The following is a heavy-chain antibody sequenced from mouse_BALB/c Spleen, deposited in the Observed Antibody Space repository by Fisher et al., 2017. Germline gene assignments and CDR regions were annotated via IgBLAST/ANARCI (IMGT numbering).Heavy chain of an antibody. V-gene: IGHV1S137*01. J-gene: IGHJ1*01. CDR3: ARSAPYYYGRGYFDV. Sequence: KFKGKATMTVDKSSSTAYMELARLTSEDSAIYYCARSAPYYYGRGYFDVWGAGTTVTVSS. D-gene: IGHD1-1*01.